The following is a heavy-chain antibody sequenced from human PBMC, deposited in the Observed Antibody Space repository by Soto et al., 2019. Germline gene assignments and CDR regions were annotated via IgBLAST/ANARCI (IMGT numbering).Heavy chain of an antibody. CDR3: ARQFSGYDLNYYYYYMDV. V-gene: IGHV5-51*01. J-gene: IGHJ6*03. D-gene: IGHD5-12*01. CDR1: GYSFTSYW. Sequence: LGESLKISCKGSGYSFTSYWIGWVRQMPGKGLEWMGIIYPGDSDTRYSPSFQGQVTISADKSISTAYLQWSSLKASDTAMYYCARQFSGYDLNYYYYYMDVWGKGTTVTVSS. CDR2: IYPGDSDT.